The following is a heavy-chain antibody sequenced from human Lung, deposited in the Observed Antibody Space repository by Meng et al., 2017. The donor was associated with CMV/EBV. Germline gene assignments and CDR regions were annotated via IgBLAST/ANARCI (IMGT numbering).Heavy chain of an antibody. V-gene: IGHV1-69*02. D-gene: IGHD2-2*02. J-gene: IGHJ4*02. CDR2: IIPILGIA. CDR1: GGTFSSYT. Sequence: SVXVSXKASGGTFSSYTISWVRQAPGQGLEWMGRIIPILGIANYAQKFQGRVTITADKSTSTAYMELSSLRSEDTAVYYCASRYCSSTSCYSGFDYLGQGXLVTVSS. CDR3: ASRYCSSTSCYSGFDY.